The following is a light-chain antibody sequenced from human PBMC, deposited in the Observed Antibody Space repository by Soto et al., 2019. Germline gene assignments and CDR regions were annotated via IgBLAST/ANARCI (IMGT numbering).Light chain of an antibody. CDR1: SSDVGGYNY. J-gene: IGLJ2*01. Sequence: QSVLTQPPSASGSPGQSVTISCTGTSSDVGGYNYVSWYQQHPGKAPKLMIYEVSKRPSGFPDRFSGSKSGNTASLTVSGLQAEDEADYYCSSYAGSNNHVVFGGGTKVTVL. V-gene: IGLV2-8*01. CDR2: EVS. CDR3: SSYAGSNNHVV.